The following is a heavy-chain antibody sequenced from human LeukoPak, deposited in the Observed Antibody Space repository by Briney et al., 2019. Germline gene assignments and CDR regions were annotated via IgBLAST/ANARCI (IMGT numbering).Heavy chain of an antibody. CDR1: GGSISSYS. J-gene: IGHJ4*02. CDR3: ARHSSGLFFDY. V-gene: IGHV4-59*08. CDR2: ISYSGST. D-gene: IGHD6-19*01. Sequence: SETLSLTCTVSGGSISSYSWSWIRQPPGKGLEWIGYISYSGSTNYIPSLKSRVTISVDTSKNQFSLKLSSVTAADTAVYYCARHSSGLFFDYWGQGILVTVSS.